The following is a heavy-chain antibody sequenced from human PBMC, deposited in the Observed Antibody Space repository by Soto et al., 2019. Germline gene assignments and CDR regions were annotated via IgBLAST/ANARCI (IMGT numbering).Heavy chain of an antibody. J-gene: IGHJ3*02. CDR2: ISGSGGTT. D-gene: IGHD6-19*01. CDR3: AKTANGWFSAFDI. V-gene: IGHV3-23*01. CDR1: GFTFSSYV. Sequence: EVQLLESGGGLVQPGGSLRLSCAASGFTFSSYVMSWVRQAPGKGLEWVSAISGSGGTTYYADSVKGRFTFSRDNSKNTLYLQMNSLRAEDTAVYYCAKTANGWFSAFDIWGQGTMVTVSS.